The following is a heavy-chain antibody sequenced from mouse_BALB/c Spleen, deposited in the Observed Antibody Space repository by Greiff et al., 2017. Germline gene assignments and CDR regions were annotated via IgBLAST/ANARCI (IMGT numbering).Heavy chain of an antibody. CDR1: GYAFSSYW. D-gene: IGHD3-2*01. CDR3: ARLDSSGYAAWFAY. CDR2: IYPGDGDT. J-gene: IGHJ3*01. Sequence: QVQLQQSGAELVRPGSSVKISCKASGYAFSSYWMNWVKQRPGQGLEWIGQIYPGDGDTNYNGKFKGKATLTADKSSSTAYMQLSSLTSEDSAVYFCARLDSSGYAAWFAYWGQGTLVTVSA. V-gene: IGHV1-80*01.